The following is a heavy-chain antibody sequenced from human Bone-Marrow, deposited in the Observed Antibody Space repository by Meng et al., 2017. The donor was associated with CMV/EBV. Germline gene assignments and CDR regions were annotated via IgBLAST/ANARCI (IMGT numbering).Heavy chain of an antibody. V-gene: IGHV4-34*01. D-gene: IGHD6-13*01. CDR1: GGSFSGYY. CDR2: INHSGST. J-gene: IGHJ4*02. CDR3: ARRRPPAYGSTWYTQYYFDY. Sequence: SETLSLTCAVYGGSFSGYYWSWIRQPPGKGLEWIGEINHSGSTNYNPSLKSRVTITVDTSNNQFSLKLSSVTAADTAVYYFARRRPPAYGSTWYTQYYFDYWGQGTLVTVSS.